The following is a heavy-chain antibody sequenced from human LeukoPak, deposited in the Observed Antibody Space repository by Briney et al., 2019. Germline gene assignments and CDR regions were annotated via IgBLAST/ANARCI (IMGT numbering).Heavy chain of an antibody. Sequence: GGSLRLSCAASKFTFSHYGMHWVRQAPGKGLEWVAVIWNDGSSQYYADSVKGRFTVSRDNSQKTVYLQMNSLRPEDTAVYYCAKDAERGFDYSNSLEKWGQGTLVTVSS. CDR3: AKDAERGFDYSNSLEK. CDR2: IWNDGSSQ. J-gene: IGHJ4*02. D-gene: IGHD4-11*01. CDR1: KFTFSHYG. V-gene: IGHV3-33*06.